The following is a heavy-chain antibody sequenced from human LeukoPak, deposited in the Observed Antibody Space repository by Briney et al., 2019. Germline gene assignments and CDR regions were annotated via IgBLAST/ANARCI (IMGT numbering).Heavy chain of an antibody. V-gene: IGHV3-33*01. CDR2: TWYDGSNK. D-gene: IGHD2-8*01. CDR1: GFTFSSYG. CDR3: ARDPTYCTNGVCYLFDY. J-gene: IGHJ4*02. Sequence: PGRSLRLSCAASGFTFSSYGMHWVRQAPGKGLEWVAVTWYDGSNKYYADSVKGRFTISRDNSKNTLYLQMNSLRAEDTAVYYCARDPTYCTNGVCYLFDYWGQGTLVTVSS.